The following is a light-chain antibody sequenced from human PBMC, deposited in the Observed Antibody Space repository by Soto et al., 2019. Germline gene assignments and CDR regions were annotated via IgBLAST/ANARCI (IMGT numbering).Light chain of an antibody. CDR2: DAS. CDR3: QQRSNWPPRWT. CDR1: QSVSSY. Sequence: EIVLTESPATLSLSTGVIATLSCRARQSVSSYLAWYQQKPGQAPRLLIYDASNTATGIPARFSGSGSGTQFSLTLSSLEPEDFAAYYCQQRSNWPPRWTFGQGTKVEIK. V-gene: IGKV3-11*01. J-gene: IGKJ1*01.